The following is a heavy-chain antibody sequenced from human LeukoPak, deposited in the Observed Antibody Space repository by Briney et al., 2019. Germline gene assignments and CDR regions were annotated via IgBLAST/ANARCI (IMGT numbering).Heavy chain of an antibody. CDR3: ARTPGIIVKGWFDA. CDR1: GGSIGISGYY. D-gene: IGHD2-2*01. CDR2: ISFSGYT. J-gene: IGHJ5*02. Sequence: SETLSLTCTVSGGSIGISGYYWGWIRQPPGKGLEWIGSISFSGYTYYNPSLKSRVTISLDTPKNQFSLKLSSVTAADTAVYYCARTPGIIVKGWFDAWGQGTLVTVSS. V-gene: IGHV4-39*01.